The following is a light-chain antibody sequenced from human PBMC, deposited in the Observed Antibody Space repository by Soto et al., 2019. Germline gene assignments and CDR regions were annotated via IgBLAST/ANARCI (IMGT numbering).Light chain of an antibody. CDR3: QQSYNAPIT. V-gene: IGKV3-20*01. CDR2: GAS. Sequence: EIVLTQSPGTLSLSPGERATLSCRASQSVSSNYITWYQQKPGQAPRRLIFGASSRATGIPDRFSGSGSGTDFTLTISSLQPEDFATYYCQQSYNAPITFGQGTRLEIK. CDR1: QSVSSNY. J-gene: IGKJ5*01.